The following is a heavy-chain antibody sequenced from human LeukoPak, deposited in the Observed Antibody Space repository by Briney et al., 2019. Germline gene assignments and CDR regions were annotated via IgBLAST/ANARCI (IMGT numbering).Heavy chain of an antibody. J-gene: IGHJ4*02. CDR1: GYTFTSYG. CDR2: ISAYNGNT. Sequence: ASVKVSCKASGYTFTSYGISWVRQAPGQGLEWMGWISAYNGNTNYAQKLQGRVTMTRDMSTSTVYMELSSLRSEDTAVYYCARGYSSGWYVYWGQGTLVTVSS. D-gene: IGHD6-19*01. CDR3: ARGYSSGWYVY. V-gene: IGHV1-18*01.